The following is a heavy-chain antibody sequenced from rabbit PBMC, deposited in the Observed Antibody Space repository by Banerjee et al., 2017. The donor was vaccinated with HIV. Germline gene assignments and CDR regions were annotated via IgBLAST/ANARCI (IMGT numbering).Heavy chain of an antibody. V-gene: IGHV1S40*01. D-gene: IGHD2-1*01. J-gene: IGHJ2*01. CDR3: ARYTNYGDYVDATLGAFDP. Sequence: QSLEESGGDLVKPEGSLTLTCKASGFDFSSNGVSWVRQAPGKGLEWIACITAGGSAHYATWAKGRFTISKTSSTTVTLQMTSLTAADTATYFCARYTNYGDYVDATLGAFDPWGPGTLVTVS. CDR1: GFDFSSNG. CDR2: ITAGGSA.